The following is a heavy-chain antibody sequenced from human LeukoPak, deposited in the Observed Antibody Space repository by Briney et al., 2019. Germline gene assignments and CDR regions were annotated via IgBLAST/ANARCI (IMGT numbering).Heavy chain of an antibody. J-gene: IGHJ4*02. V-gene: IGHV3-23*01. CDR3: AKVMTRTMVRGVPPSDY. CDR1: GFTFSSYA. Sequence: AGGSLRLSCAASGFTFSSYAMSWVRQGPGMGLVWVSAISGSGGSTYYADSVKGRFTISRDNSKNTLYLQMNSLRAEDTAVYYCAKVMTRTMVRGVPPSDYWGQGTLVTVSS. D-gene: IGHD3-10*01. CDR2: ISGSGGST.